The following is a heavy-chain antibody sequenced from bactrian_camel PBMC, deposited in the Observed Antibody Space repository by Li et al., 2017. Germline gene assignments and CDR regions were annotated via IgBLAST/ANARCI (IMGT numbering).Heavy chain of an antibody. CDR3: AATDQPKWWLIQHPEDVSY. D-gene: IGHD2*01. Sequence: HVQLVESGGGSVQAGGSLRLSCVASGYTYSSYLMGWFRQAPGKEREGVATIDSDGSTTYVDSVKDRFTVSQDNAKNTMYLQMNSLKPEDSAMYYCAATDQPKWWLIQHPEDVSYWGQGTQVTVS. J-gene: IGHJ4*01. CDR1: GYTYSSYL. CDR2: IDSDGST. V-gene: IGHV3S53*01.